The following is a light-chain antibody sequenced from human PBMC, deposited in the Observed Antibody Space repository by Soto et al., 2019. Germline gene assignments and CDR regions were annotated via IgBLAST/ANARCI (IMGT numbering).Light chain of an antibody. V-gene: IGKV3-15*01. J-gene: IGKJ5*01. Sequence: EIVMTQSPVTLSVSPGERSTLSFRASQFVSSNLAWYQQKPGQAPRLLIYGASTRATGIPARFSGSGSETEFTLTISSLQSEDIATYYCQQYDNLITFGQGTRLEI. CDR2: GAS. CDR1: QFVSSN. CDR3: QQYDNLIT.